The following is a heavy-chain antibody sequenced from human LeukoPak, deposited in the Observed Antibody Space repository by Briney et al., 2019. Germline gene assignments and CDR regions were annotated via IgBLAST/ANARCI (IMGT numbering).Heavy chain of an antibody. J-gene: IGHJ3*02. Sequence: PGGSLRLSCAASGFTLRSEWMSWLRQTPEKGLEWVANIKQDGGETFYVDSVKGRFTISRDNAKNSLYLQMNSLRAEDTAVYYCARGLPYNDAFDIWGQGTMVTVSS. V-gene: IGHV3-7*01. D-gene: IGHD4-11*01. CDR3: ARGLPYNDAFDI. CDR1: GFTLRSEW. CDR2: IKQDGGET.